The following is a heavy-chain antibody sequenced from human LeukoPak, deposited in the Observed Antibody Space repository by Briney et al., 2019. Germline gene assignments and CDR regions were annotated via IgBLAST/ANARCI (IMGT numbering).Heavy chain of an antibody. D-gene: IGHD6-6*01. CDR1: GFTXRTYW. CDR3: AKDERSSSYYFDY. Sequence: GSLRLSCXASGFTXRTYWMHWVRQVPGRGLVWVSRINSDGDSTTYADSVKGRFTISRDNAKKTLYLQMNSLRAEDTALYYCAKDERSSSYYFDYWGQGTLVTVSS. V-gene: IGHV3-74*01. J-gene: IGHJ4*02. CDR2: INSDGDST.